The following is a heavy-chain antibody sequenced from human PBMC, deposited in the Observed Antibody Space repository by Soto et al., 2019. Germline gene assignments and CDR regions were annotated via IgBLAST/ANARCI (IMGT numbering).Heavy chain of an antibody. Sequence: GGSLRLSCAASGFTFSSYAMSWVRQAPGKGLEWVSAISGSGGSTYYADSVKGRFTISRDNAKNSLYLQMNSLRDEDTAVYYCARDIVGAVADDAFDIWGQGTMVTVSS. CDR3: ARDIVGAVADDAFDI. D-gene: IGHD6-19*01. V-gene: IGHV3-23*01. J-gene: IGHJ3*02. CDR2: ISGSGGST. CDR1: GFTFSSYA.